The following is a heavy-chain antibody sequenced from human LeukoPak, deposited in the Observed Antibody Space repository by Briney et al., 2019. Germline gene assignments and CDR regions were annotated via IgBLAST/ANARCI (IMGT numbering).Heavy chain of an antibody. CDR2: FDPEDGET. J-gene: IGHJ4*02. D-gene: IGHD3-9*01. Sequence: ASVKVSCKVFGYTLTELSMHWVRQAPGKGLEWMGGFDPEDGETIYAQKFQGRVTMTEDTSTDTAYMELSSLRSEDTAVYYCATLYDILTGYYRRDYWGQGTRVTVSS. CDR1: GYTLTELS. CDR3: ATLYDILTGYYRRDY. V-gene: IGHV1-24*01.